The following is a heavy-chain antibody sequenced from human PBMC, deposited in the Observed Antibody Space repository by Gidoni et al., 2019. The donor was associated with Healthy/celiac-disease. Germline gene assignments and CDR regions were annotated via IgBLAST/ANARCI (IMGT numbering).Heavy chain of an antibody. V-gene: IGHV5-10-1*03. D-gene: IGHD1-26*01. CDR2: IDPSDSYT. Sequence: EVQLVQSGAEVKKPGESLRISCKGSGYSFTSYWISWVRQMPGKGLEWMGRIDPSDSYTNYSPSFQGHVTISADKSISTAYLQWSSLKASDTAMYYCARRSLKDPPSGSYQVDYYYGMDVWGQGTTVTVSS. CDR1: GYSFTSYW. J-gene: IGHJ6*02. CDR3: ARRSLKDPPSGSYQVDYYYGMDV.